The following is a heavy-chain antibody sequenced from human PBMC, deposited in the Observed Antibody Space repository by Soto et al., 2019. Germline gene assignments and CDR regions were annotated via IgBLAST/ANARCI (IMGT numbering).Heavy chain of an antibody. CDR2: IIPIFGTA. CDR3: ASRYSYAYGY. V-gene: IGHV1-69*13. Sequence: SVKVSCKASGYTFTSYGISWVRQAPGQGLEWMGWIIPIFGTANYAQKFQGRVTITADESTSTAYMELSSLRSEDTAVYYCASRYSYAYGYWGQGTLVTVSS. CDR1: GYTFTSYG. J-gene: IGHJ4*02. D-gene: IGHD5-18*01.